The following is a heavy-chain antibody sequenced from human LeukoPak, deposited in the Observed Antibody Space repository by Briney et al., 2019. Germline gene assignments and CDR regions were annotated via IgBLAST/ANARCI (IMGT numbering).Heavy chain of an antibody. CDR3: ARLHEYPLWFGELLNWFDP. CDR1: GGSFSGYY. D-gene: IGHD3-10*01. Sequence: KPSETLSLTCAVYGGSFSGYYWSWIRQPPGKGLEWIGEINHSGSTNYNPSLKSRVTISVDTSKNQFSLKLSSVTAADTAVYYCARLHEYPLWFGELLNWFDPWGQGTLVTVSS. J-gene: IGHJ5*02. CDR2: INHSGST. V-gene: IGHV4-34*01.